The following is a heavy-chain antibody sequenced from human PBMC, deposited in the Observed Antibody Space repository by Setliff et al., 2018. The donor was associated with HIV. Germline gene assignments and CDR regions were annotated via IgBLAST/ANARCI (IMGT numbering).Heavy chain of an antibody. Sequence: SETLSLTCTVSGYSISSGYYWGWIRQPPGKGLEWIGSIDYSGRTDKKPSLKSRLRISIDTSKNHFYVNLFSVTAADTAIYYCARDAPTVYANGWFDPWGQGTLVTV. D-gene: IGHD2-8*01. V-gene: IGHV4-38-2*02. CDR1: GYSISSGYY. CDR2: IDYSGRT. J-gene: IGHJ5*02. CDR3: ARDAPTVYANGWFDP.